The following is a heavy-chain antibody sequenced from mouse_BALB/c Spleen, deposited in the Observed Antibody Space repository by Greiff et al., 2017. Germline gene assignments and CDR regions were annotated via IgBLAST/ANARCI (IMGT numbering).Heavy chain of an antibody. CDR1: GYTFSSYW. J-gene: IGHJ3*01. CDR3: ARRDYYNYAWFAY. CDR2: ILPGSGST. Sequence: VKLQESGAELMKPGASVKISCKATGYTFSSYWIEWVKQRPGHGLEWIGEILPGSGSTNYNEKFKGKATFTADTSSNTAYMQLSSLTSEDSAVYYCARRDYYNYAWFAYWGQGTLVTVSA. D-gene: IGHD2-4*01. V-gene: IGHV1-9*01.